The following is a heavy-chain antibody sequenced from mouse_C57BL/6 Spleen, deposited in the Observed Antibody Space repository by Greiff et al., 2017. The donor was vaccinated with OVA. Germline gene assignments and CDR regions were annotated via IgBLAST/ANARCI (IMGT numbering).Heavy chain of an antibody. CDR1: GYTFTSYW. D-gene: IGHD3-2*02. V-gene: IGHV1-55*01. CDR2: IYPGSGST. J-gene: IGHJ2*01. Sequence: QVQLKQPGAELVKPGASVKMSCKASGYTFTSYWITWVKQRPGQGLEWIGDIYPGSGSTNYNEKFKSKATLTVDTSSSTAYMQLSSLTSEDSAVYYCARGTAQGDYFDYWGQGTTLTVSS. CDR3: ARGTAQGDYFDY.